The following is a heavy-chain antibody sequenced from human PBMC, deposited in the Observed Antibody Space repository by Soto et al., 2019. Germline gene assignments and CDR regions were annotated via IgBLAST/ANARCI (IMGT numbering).Heavy chain of an antibody. CDR2: IYYSGST. CDR1: SGSVSSGGYY. V-gene: IGHV4-31*03. CDR3: ARARTGNCTNGVCKPPLIYNWFDP. J-gene: IGHJ5*02. D-gene: IGHD2-8*01. Sequence: PSERTALGCTVSSGSVSSGGYYWSWIHQHPGKGLEWIGYIYYSGSTYYNPSLKSRVTISVDTSKNQFSLKLSSVTAADTAVYYCARARTGNCTNGVCKPPLIYNWFDPWGQRTQVTVSS.